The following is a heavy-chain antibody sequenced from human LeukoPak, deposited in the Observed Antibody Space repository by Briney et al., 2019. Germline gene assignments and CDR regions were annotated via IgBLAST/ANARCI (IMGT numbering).Heavy chain of an antibody. CDR3: ARVPNWNYVPNYYYYMDV. V-gene: IGHV4-30-4*08. D-gene: IGHD1-7*01. CDR2: IYYSGST. Sequence: SQTLSLTCTVSGGSISSGDCYWSWIRQPPGKGLEWIGYIYYSGSTYYNPSLKSRVTISVDTSKNQFSLKLSSVTGADTAVYYCARVPNWNYVPNYYYYMDVWGKGTTVTVSS. CDR1: GGSISSGDCY. J-gene: IGHJ6*03.